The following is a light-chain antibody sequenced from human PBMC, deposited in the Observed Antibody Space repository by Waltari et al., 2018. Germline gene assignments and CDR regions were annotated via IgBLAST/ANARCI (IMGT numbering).Light chain of an antibody. Sequence: DLVMTQSPVSLSITLGQPAPIPCRASQTLANTDGTTYLNWFHQRPGQSPLRLISQVSKRDSAVPDRFRGSGSDTDFTLEISRVEAEDVGLYYCMQGVRPWTFGQGTTVELK. V-gene: IGKV2-30*01. J-gene: IGKJ1*01. CDR2: QVS. CDR3: MQGVRPWT. CDR1: QTLANTDGTTY.